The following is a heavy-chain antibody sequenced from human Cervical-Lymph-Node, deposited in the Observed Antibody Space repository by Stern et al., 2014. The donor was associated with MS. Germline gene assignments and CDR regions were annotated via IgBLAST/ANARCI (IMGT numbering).Heavy chain of an antibody. CDR2: INPNSGDT. CDR1: GYSFTGYF. J-gene: IGHJ4*02. CDR3: ARDGRSSYGSGSYYSSGY. D-gene: IGHD3-10*01. V-gene: IGHV1-2*02. Sequence: VQLVESGAEVKKPGASVKVSCKASGYSFTGYFLHWVRQAPGQGLEWMGWINPNSGDTNYPQKVHGRVTMTRDSSSSTAYMELSSLRSDDTAVYYCARDGRSSYGSGSYYSSGYWGQGTLVTVSS.